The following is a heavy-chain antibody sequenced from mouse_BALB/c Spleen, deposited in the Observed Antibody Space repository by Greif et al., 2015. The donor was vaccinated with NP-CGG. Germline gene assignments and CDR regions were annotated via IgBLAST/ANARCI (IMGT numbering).Heavy chain of an antibody. CDR2: ISSGGSYT. D-gene: IGHD2-4*01. CDR3: ARHYYDYEDYAMDY. J-gene: IGHJ4*01. Sequence: EVHLVESGGDLVKPGGSLKLSCAASGFTFSSYAMSWVRQTPEKRLEWVATISSGGSYTYYPDSVKGRFTISRDNAKNTLYLQMSSLRSEDTAMYYCARHYYDYEDYAMDYWGQGTSVTVSS. V-gene: IGHV5-9-3*01. CDR1: GFTFSSYA.